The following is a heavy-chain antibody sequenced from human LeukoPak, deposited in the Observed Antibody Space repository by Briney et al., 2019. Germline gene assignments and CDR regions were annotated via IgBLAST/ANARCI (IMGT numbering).Heavy chain of an antibody. Sequence: GGSLRLSCAASGFTFSSYGMHWVRQAPGKGLEWVAFIRCDGSNKYYADSVKGRFTISRDNSKNTLYLQMNSLRAEDTAVYYCAKVLYSGYDSLGYWGQGTLVTVSS. D-gene: IGHD5-12*01. CDR2: IRCDGSNK. CDR3: AKVLYSGYDSLGY. J-gene: IGHJ4*02. V-gene: IGHV3-30*02. CDR1: GFTFSSYG.